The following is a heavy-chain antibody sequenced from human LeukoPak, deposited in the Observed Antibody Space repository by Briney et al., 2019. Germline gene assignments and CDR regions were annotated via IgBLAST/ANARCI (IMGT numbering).Heavy chain of an antibody. D-gene: IGHD6-19*01. CDR1: GFTFSSSG. CDR3: AKSGQYISGWYDY. J-gene: IGHJ4*02. CDR2: ISGSGDNT. V-gene: IGHV3-23*01. Sequence: GGSLRLSCAASGFTFSSSGMTWVRQVPGKGLEWVASISGSGDNTYYTDSAKGRFTVSRVNSKNTLYLQMNSLRAEDTAVYYCAKSGQYISGWYDYWGQGTLVTVSS.